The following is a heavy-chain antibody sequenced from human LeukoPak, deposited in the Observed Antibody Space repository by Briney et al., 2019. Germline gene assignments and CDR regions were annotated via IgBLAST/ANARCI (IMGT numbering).Heavy chain of an antibody. V-gene: IGHV3-21*01. CDR2: ISSSSSYI. J-gene: IGHJ4*02. D-gene: IGHD3-10*01. Sequence: GGSLRLSCAASVFTFSSDIMNWGGQAPGKGLEGVSSISSSSSYIYYADSVKGRFTISRDNAKNSLYLQMNSRRAKDTAVYYCAREGMVRGVIDYWGQGTLVTVSS. CDR1: VFTFSSDI. CDR3: AREGMVRGVIDY.